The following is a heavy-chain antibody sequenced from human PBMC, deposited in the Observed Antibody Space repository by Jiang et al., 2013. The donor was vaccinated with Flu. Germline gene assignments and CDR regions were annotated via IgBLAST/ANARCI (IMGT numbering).Heavy chain of an antibody. CDR3: ARGVPLGFFDWTPPGLGVWFDP. D-gene: IGHD3-9*01. V-gene: IGHV4-59*01. Sequence: GSGLVKPSETLSLTCTVSGGSISSDYWSWIRQAPGKGLEWIGFIYYSGSTKYNPSLKSRVTMSIDTSNSQLSLNLSSVTAADTAVYYCARGVPLGFFDWTPPGLGVWFDPVGLGPWSPSPQ. CDR2: IYYSGST. CDR1: GGSISSDY. J-gene: IGHJ5*02.